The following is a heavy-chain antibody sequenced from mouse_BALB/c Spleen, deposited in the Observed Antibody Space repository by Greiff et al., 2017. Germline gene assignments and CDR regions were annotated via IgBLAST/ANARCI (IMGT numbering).Heavy chain of an antibody. J-gene: IGHJ4*01. V-gene: IGHV1-66*01. CDR1: GYSFTSYY. Sequence: VHLVESGPELVKPGASVKISCKASGYSFTSYYIHWVKQRPGQGLEWIGWIFPGSGNTKYNEKFKGKATLTADTSSSTAYMQLSSLTSEDSAVYFCARGLRHGVYAMDYWGQGTSVTVSS. CDR3: ARGLRHGVYAMDY. CDR2: IFPGSGNT. D-gene: IGHD1-2*01.